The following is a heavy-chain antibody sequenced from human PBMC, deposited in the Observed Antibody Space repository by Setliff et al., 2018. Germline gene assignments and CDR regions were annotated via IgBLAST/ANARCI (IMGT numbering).Heavy chain of an antibody. V-gene: IGHV1-2*02. J-gene: IGHJ1*01. CDR1: GYTFTGYY. CDR3: ARGSLYYGSGSYYTTEYSQH. CDR2: INPNSGGT. Sequence: ASVKVSCKASGYTFTGYYMHWVRQAPGQGLEWMGWINPNSGGTNYAQKFQGRVTMTRDTSISTAYMELSRLRSDDTAVYYCARGSLYYGSGSYYTTEYSQHWGQGTLVTVSS. D-gene: IGHD3-10*01.